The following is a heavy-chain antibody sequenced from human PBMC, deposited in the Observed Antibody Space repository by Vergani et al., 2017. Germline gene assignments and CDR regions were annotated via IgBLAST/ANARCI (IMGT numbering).Heavy chain of an antibody. D-gene: IGHD3-9*01. CDR1: GFTFSSAW. CDR2: IRPKTDGETT. CDR3: TXPTKWEVRYYFDY. J-gene: IGHJ4*02. V-gene: IGHV3-15*01. Sequence: EVQPVESGGGLVKPGGSLRLSCTTSGFTFSSAWMSWVRQAPGKGLEWVARIRPKTDGETTDYAAPVKGRFTISRDDSKNTLYLQMNSLKTEDTAVYYCTXPTKWEVRYYFDYWGQGTLVTVSS.